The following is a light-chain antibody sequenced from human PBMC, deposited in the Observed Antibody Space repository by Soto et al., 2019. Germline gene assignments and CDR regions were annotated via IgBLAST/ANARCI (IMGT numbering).Light chain of an antibody. CDR3: HQYNNWPPMYT. J-gene: IGKJ2*01. Sequence: EIVMTQSPGTLSVSPGERATLSCRASQSVSSNVAWFQQKPGQAPRLLIYGASTRATGIPARFSGSGSGTEFTLTISSLQSEDFAVYYCHQYNNWPPMYTFGQGTELEIK. CDR2: GAS. V-gene: IGKV3-15*01. CDR1: QSVSSN.